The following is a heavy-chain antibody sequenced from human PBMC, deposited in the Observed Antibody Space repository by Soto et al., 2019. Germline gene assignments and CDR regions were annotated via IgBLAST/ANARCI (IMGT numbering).Heavy chain of an antibody. D-gene: IGHD5-18*01. Sequence: PSETLSFTCTVSGGSISGHYWSWIRQTAGKGLEWIGRIYSTGATSYNPSLNSRASMSIDTSKNQISLNLTSVTAADTAMYYCARTRVRALTAGESDPWGQGTLVTVSS. CDR3: ARTRVRALTAGESDP. V-gene: IGHV4-4*07. J-gene: IGHJ5*02. CDR2: IYSTGAT. CDR1: GGSISGHY.